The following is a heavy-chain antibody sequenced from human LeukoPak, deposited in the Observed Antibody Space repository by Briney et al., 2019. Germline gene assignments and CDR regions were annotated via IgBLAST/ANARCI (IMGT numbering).Heavy chain of an antibody. V-gene: IGHV3-53*01. CDR3: ARDVWRPEY. CDR1: GFTVSSNY. Sequence: GGSLRLSGAASGFTVSSNYMGWVHQAPGKGLDWVSIIYGGSRTSSAHSENGRSTISRDNTKNSLYLQLSTLRAEDTAVYYCARDVWRPEYWGQGTLVTVSS. D-gene: IGHD1-14*01. J-gene: IGHJ1*01. CDR2: IYGGSRT.